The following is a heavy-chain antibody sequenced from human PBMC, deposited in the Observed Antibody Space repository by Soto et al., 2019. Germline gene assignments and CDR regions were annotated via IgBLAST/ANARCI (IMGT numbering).Heavy chain of an antibody. CDR2: INHSGST. D-gene: IGHD5-12*01. CDR1: GGSFSGYY. J-gene: IGHJ6*02. CDR3: ARFPVWLYYYYGMDV. V-gene: IGHV4-34*01. Sequence: ETLSLTCAVYGGSFSGYYWSWIRQPPGKGLEWIGEINHSGSTNYNPSLKSRVTISVDTSKNQFSLKLSSVTAADTAVYYCARFPVWLYYYYGMDVWGQGTTVTVSS.